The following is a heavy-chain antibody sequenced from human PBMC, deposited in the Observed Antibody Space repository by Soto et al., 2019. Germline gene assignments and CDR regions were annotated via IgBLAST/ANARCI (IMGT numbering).Heavy chain of an antibody. D-gene: IGHD5-12*01. Sequence: EGQLVESGGGLVQPGESLRLSCAGSGFTFNSYWMSWVRQAPGKGLEWVAKVQQDGSEKYYVDSVKGRFTISRDNAKNSVYLQMNSLRVEDTAVYYCARGGLHRSGYEYYYYYYGLGGWGQGTTVNVAS. CDR1: GFTFNSYW. CDR3: ARGGLHRSGYEYYYYYYGLGG. V-gene: IGHV3-7*03. CDR2: VQQDGSEK. J-gene: IGHJ6*02.